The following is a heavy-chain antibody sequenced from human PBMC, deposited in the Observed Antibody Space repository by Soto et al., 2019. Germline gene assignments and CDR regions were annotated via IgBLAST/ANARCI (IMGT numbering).Heavy chain of an antibody. D-gene: IGHD5-18*01. Sequence: CAVQRVSRDKGSFSRGGIRQSPGKGLEWIGSVYYRGRSYSESSVKSRVTISVDTSKNRFSLSLNSVTASDTAVYFFVRPPTTEPNTASFDYGGPGALVT. V-gene: IGHV4-39*01. CDR1: RVSRDKGSFS. CDR3: VRPPTTEPNTASFDY. CDR2: VYYRGRS. J-gene: IGHJ4*02.